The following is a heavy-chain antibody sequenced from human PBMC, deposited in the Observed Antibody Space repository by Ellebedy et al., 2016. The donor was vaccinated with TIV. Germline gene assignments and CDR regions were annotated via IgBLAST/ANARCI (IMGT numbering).Heavy chain of an antibody. D-gene: IGHD7-27*01. CDR3: ARGLAVTGETNFDY. CDR2: SRNKANSYTT. Sequence: GESLKISCAASGFTFSDHYMDWVRQAPGKGLEWVGRSRNKANSYTTEYAVSVKGRFTISRDDRKNSVYLHMNSLKSEDTAVYYCARGLAVTGETNFDYWGQGTLVTVSS. J-gene: IGHJ4*02. V-gene: IGHV3-72*01. CDR1: GFTFSDHY.